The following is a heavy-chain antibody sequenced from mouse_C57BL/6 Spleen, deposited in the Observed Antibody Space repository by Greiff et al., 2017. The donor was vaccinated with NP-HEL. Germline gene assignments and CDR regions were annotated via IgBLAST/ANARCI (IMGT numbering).Heavy chain of an antibody. D-gene: IGHD2-4*01. J-gene: IGHJ4*01. Sequence: DVMLVESGGGLVKPGGSLKLSCAASGFTFSSYAMSWVRQTPEKRLEWVATISDGGSYTYYPDNVKGRFTISRDNAKNNLYLQMSHLKSEDTAMYYCARAYYDFYYAMDYWGQGTSVTVSS. V-gene: IGHV5-4*03. CDR3: ARAYYDFYYAMDY. CDR1: GFTFSSYA. CDR2: ISDGGSYT.